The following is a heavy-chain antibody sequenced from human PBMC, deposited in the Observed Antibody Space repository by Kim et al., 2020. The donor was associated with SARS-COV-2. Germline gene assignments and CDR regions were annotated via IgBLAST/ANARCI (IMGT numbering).Heavy chain of an antibody. Sequence: SETLSLTCTVSGGSISSGSYYWSWIRQPAGKGLEWIGRIYTSGSTNYNPSLKSRVTISVDTSKNQFSLKLSSVTAADTAVYYCARDRGASSWYHMGAKNDAFDIWGQGTMVTVSS. J-gene: IGHJ3*02. CDR1: GGSISSGSYY. V-gene: IGHV4-61*02. CDR3: ARDRGASSWYHMGAKNDAFDI. D-gene: IGHD6-13*01. CDR2: IYTSGST.